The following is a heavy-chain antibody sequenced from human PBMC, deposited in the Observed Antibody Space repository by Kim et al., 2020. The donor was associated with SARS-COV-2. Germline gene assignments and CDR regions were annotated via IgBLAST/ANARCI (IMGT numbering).Heavy chain of an antibody. CDR3: TREVY. J-gene: IGHJ4*02. CDR2: IHPNSGGT. V-gene: IGHV1-2*02. Sequence: ASVKVSCKASGYTFTGYYIHWVRQAPGQGLEWMGWIHPNSGGTIYAQKFQGRVTMTSDTSTSTVYMELSRLKSDDTAVYYCTREVYWGQGTRLTVSS. CDR1: GYTFTGYY.